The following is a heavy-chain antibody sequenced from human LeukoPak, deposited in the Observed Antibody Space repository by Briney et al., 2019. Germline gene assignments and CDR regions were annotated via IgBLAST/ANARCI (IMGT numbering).Heavy chain of an antibody. CDR1: GLTFSTYA. Sequence: GGSLRLSCAASGLTFSTYAMAWVRQAPGKGLEWVATIDTGGDNTYYADSVKGRFTISRDNAQNSLFLQLNSLRAEDAAVYYCARDPYSSGWYKDAFDIWGQGTMVTVSS. V-gene: IGHV3-21*01. D-gene: IGHD6-19*01. CDR3: ARDPYSSGWYKDAFDI. CDR2: IDTGGDNT. J-gene: IGHJ3*02.